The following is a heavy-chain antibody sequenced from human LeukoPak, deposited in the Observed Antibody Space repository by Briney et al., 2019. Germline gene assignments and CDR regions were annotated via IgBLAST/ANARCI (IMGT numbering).Heavy chain of an antibody. V-gene: IGHV3-48*03. J-gene: IGHJ4*02. CDR3: ASSLSSGWGPVDDY. Sequence: GGSLRLSCAASGITFSNYGMNWVRQAPGKGLEWVSYINPGGSNRFYAGSVRGRFAIYRDDAKKSVYLQMNSLRAEDTAVYYCASSLSSGWGPVDDYWGQGIMVTVSS. CDR2: INPGGSNR. D-gene: IGHD6-19*01. CDR1: GITFSNYG.